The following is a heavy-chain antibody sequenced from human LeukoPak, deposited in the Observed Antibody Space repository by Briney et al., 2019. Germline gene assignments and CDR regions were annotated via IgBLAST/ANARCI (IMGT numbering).Heavy chain of an antibody. V-gene: IGHV4-59*01. CDR3: ATRPKYYYGSGSYYALDY. CDR1: GGSISSYY. Sequence: SETLSLTCTVSGGSISSYYWSWIRQPPGKGLEWIGYIYYSGSTNYNPSLKSRVTISVDTSKNQFSLKLSSVTAADTAVYYCATRPKYYYGSGSYYALDYWGQGTLVTVSS. J-gene: IGHJ4*02. CDR2: IYYSGST. D-gene: IGHD3-10*01.